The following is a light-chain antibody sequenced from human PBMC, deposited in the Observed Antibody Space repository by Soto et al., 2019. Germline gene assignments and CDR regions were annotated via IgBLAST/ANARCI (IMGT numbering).Light chain of an antibody. CDR1: QSLFYSSDNKSY. V-gene: IGKV4-1*01. CDR2: WTS. J-gene: IGKJ4*01. Sequence: DIVMTQSPDCLAVSLGERATINCKSSQSLFYSSDNKSYLAWYQQKPGQPPKLLIYWTSTRESGVPDRFSGSGSVTDFSLTINSLQTADVAVYYCQQSYSPPPTFGGGTKVDIK. CDR3: QQSYSPPPT.